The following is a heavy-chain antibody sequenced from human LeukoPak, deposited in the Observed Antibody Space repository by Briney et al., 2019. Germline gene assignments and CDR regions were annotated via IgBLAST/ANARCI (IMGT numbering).Heavy chain of an antibody. V-gene: IGHV1-69*13. CDR3: ARVRSPYYYYYGMDV. J-gene: IGHJ6*02. Sequence: ASVKVSCKASGGTFSSYAISWVRQAPGQGLESMGGIIPIFVTANYAQKFQGRVTITADESTSTAYMELSSLRSEDTAVYYCARVRSPYYYYYGMDVWGQGTTVTVSS. CDR1: GGTFSSYA. CDR2: IIPIFVTA.